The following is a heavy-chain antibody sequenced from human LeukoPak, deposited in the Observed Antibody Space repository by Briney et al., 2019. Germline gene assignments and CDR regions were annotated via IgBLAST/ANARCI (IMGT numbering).Heavy chain of an antibody. CDR2: IRHDGDNR. D-gene: IGHD3-10*01. CDR3: AKFGGGPDN. V-gene: IGHV3-33*06. CDR1: GFILNKYD. J-gene: IGHJ4*02. Sequence: GGSLRLSCAASGFILNKYDMHWVRQAPGKGLEWVAVIRHDGDNRNYGDSVRGRFTISRDNSKNTLYLQMNSLRAEDTAVYFCAKFGGGPDNWGQGTLVTVSS.